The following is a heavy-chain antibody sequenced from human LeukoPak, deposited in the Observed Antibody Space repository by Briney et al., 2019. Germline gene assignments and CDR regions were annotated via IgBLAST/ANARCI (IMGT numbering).Heavy chain of an antibody. J-gene: IGHJ5*02. CDR1: GGSISSYY. Sequence: SETLSLTCTVSGGSISSYYWSWIRQPPGKGLEWIGYIYYSGSTNYNPSLKSRVTISVDTSKNQFSLKLSSVTAADTAVYYCARGSVILDWFDPWGQGTLATVSS. D-gene: IGHD3-9*01. CDR3: ARGSVILDWFDP. CDR2: IYYSGST. V-gene: IGHV4-59*01.